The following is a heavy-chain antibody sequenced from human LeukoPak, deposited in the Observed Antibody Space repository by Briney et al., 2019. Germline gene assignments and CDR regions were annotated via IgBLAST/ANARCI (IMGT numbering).Heavy chain of an antibody. D-gene: IGHD4-17*01. V-gene: IGHV4-39*07. CDR2: IYYSGST. Sequence: SETLSLTCTVSGGSISSSGYYWGWIRQPPGKGLEWIGSIYYSGSTYYNPSLKSRVTISVDTSKNQFSLKLSSVTAADTAVYYCARGLGYYGDPYFDYWGQGTLVTVSS. CDR3: ARGLGYYGDPYFDY. J-gene: IGHJ4*02. CDR1: GGSISSSGYY.